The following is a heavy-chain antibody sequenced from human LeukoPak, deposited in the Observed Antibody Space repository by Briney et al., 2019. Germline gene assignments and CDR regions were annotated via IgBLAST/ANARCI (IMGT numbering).Heavy chain of an antibody. J-gene: IGHJ4*02. Sequence: GGSLRLSCAASGFTFSSYAVSWVRQAPGKGLEWVSVISGSGGTTYYADSVKGRFTISRDNSKNTLYLQMNSLRAEDTAVYYCVGYYGSGSYYNPGVYYFDYWGQGTLVTVSS. CDR2: ISGSGGTT. CDR1: GFTFSSYA. V-gene: IGHV3-23*01. D-gene: IGHD3-10*01. CDR3: VGYYGSGSYYNPGVYYFDY.